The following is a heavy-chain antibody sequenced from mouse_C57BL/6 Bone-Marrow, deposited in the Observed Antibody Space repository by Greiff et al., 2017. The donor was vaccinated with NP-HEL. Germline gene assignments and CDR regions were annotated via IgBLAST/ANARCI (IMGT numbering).Heavy chain of an antibody. J-gene: IGHJ2*01. V-gene: IGHV5-6*01. D-gene: IGHD1-1*02. CDR3: ARHEGGFPFDY. CDR2: ISSGGSYT. Sequence: EVNVVESGGDLVKPGGSLKLSCAASGFTFSSYGMSWVRQTPDKRLEWVATISSGGSYTYYPDSVKGRFTISRDNAKNTLYLQMSSLKSEDTAMYYCARHEGGFPFDYWGQGTTLTVSS. CDR1: GFTFSSYG.